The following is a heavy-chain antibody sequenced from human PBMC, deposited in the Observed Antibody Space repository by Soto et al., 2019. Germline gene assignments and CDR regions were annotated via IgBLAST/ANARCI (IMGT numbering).Heavy chain of an antibody. Sequence: EVQLVESGGGLVKPGGSLRLSCAASGFNFSSYSMNWVRQAPGKGLEWFSSISRSSSNIYYVDSVKGRFTISRDNAKNSLYLQMNSLRAEDTAVYYCARDLKVAAAGTGYYYYGMDVWGQGTTVTVSS. J-gene: IGHJ6*02. D-gene: IGHD6-13*01. V-gene: IGHV3-21*01. CDR1: GFNFSSYS. CDR2: ISRSSSNI. CDR3: ARDLKVAAAGTGYYYYGMDV.